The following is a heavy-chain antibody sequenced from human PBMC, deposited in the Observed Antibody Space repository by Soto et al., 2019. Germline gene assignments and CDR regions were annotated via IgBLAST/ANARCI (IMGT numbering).Heavy chain of an antibody. CDR3: ARRGSASWRNWFDS. D-gene: IGHD2-2*01. CDR1: GGSITSTIDY. Sequence: PSETLSLTCSVSGGSITSTIDYWGWILHSPGKGLEWIGNIYYDVSTFYNPSLKSRVTISVDTSKRQFSLRVSSVTAADTAVYYCARRGSASWRNWFDSW. V-gene: IGHV4-39*01. J-gene: IGHJ5*01. CDR2: IYYDVST.